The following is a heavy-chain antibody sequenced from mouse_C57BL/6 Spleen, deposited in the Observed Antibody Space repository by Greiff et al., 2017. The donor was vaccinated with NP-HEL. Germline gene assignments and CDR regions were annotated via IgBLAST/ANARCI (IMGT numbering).Heavy chain of an antibody. CDR1: GYSFTDYN. CDR2: INPNYGTT. Sequence: EVQLQQSGPELVKPGASVKISCKASGYSFTDYNMNWVKQSNGKSLEWIGVINPNYGTTSYNKQFKGKATLTVVQSSSPAYMQLNSLTSEDSAVLYCARYSSGPLAYWGQGTLVTVSA. V-gene: IGHV1-39*01. J-gene: IGHJ3*01. D-gene: IGHD3-2*02. CDR3: ARYSSGPLAY.